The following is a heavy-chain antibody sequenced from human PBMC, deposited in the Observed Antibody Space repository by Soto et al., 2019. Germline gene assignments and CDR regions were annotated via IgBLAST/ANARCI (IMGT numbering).Heavy chain of an antibody. CDR2: IYPGDSDT. Sequence: GESLKISCKVSGYSFTSYWIGWLRQMPGKGLEWMGIIYPGDSDTRYSPSFQGQVTISADKSISTAYLQWSSLKASDTAMYYCASSTKDDHFEYLGQVTLVNVSS. J-gene: IGHJ4*02. V-gene: IGHV5-51*01. CDR1: GYSFTSYW. D-gene: IGHD2-8*01. CDR3: ASSTKDDHFEY.